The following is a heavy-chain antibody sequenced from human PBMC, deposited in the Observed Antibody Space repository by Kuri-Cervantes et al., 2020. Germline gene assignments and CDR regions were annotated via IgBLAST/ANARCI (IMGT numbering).Heavy chain of an antibody. J-gene: IGHJ4*02. V-gene: IGHV1-46*01. CDR1: GYTFTSYY. CDR2: INPSGGST. Sequence: ASVKVSCKASGYTFTSYYMHWVRQAPGQGLEWMGIINPSGGSTSYAQKFQGRVTMTRDTSTSTVYMELRSLRSEDTAVYYCARGRRYCSGGSCYSFDYWGQGTLVTVSS. D-gene: IGHD2-15*01. CDR3: ARGRRYCSGGSCYSFDY.